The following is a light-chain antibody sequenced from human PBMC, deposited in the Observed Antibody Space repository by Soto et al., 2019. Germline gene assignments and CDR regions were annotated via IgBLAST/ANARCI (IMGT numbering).Light chain of an antibody. CDR2: DVS. J-gene: IGLJ1*01. CDR1: SSDVGGYNY. Sequence: ALTQPASVSGSPGQSITISCTGTSSDVGGYNYVSWYQQHPGKAPKLMIYDVSNRPSGVSNRFSGSKSGNTASLTISGLQAEDEADYYCSSYTSSSTLGYVFGTGTKVTVL. V-gene: IGLV2-14*01. CDR3: SSYTSSSTLGYV.